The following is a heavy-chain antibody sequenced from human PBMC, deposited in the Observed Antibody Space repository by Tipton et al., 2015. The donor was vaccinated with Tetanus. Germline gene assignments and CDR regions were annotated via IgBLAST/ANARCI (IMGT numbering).Heavy chain of an antibody. CDR1: GFTFKSYT. Sequence: SLRLSCAASGFTFKSYTMNWVRQAPGNGLEWVAAISGSRLTPYYADSVKGRFTISRYNSKNTPSLQLNSLRADDTAIYYCAKEALGVLNLWGKGSPVIVSS. V-gene: IGHV3-23*01. CDR3: AKEALGVLNL. J-gene: IGHJ6*03. CDR2: ISGSRLTP. D-gene: IGHD1-14*01.